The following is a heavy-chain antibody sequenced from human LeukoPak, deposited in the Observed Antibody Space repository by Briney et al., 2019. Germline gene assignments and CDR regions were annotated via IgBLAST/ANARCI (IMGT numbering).Heavy chain of an antibody. J-gene: IGHJ6*02. CDR3: ARGYTIFHYGMDV. CDR2: INPNSGGT. D-gene: IGHD3-9*01. V-gene: IGHV1-2*02. Sequence: ASVEVSCKASGYTFTGHYMHWVRQAPGQGLEWLGWINPNSGGTTYAQKFQGRVTMTRNTSISTAYMELSSLRSEDTAVYYCARGYTIFHYGMDVWGQGTTVTVSS. CDR1: GYTFTGHY.